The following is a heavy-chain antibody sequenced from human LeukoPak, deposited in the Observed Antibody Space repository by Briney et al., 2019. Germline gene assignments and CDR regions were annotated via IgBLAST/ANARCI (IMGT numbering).Heavy chain of an antibody. J-gene: IGHJ5*02. CDR1: GGSISSYY. CDR2: IYYSGST. V-gene: IGHV4-59*08. D-gene: IGHD6-13*01. Sequence: SETLSLTCTVSGGSISSYYWSWIRQPPGKGLEWIGYIYYSGSTNYNPSLKSRVTISVDTSKNQFSLKLSSVTAADTAVYYCARHNGHSSTWYSTNWFDPWGQGTLVTVSS. CDR3: ARHNGHSSTWYSTNWFDP.